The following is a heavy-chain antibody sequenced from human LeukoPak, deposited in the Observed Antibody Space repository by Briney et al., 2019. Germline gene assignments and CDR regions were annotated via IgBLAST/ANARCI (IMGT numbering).Heavy chain of an antibody. CDR2: INHSGST. Sequence: GSLRLSCAASGFTFRTSFMQWVRQAPGQGLEWIGEINHSGSTNYNPSLKSRVTISVDTSKNQFSLKLSSVTAADTAVYYCARGRTYYYGSGTTKYYFDYWGQGTLVTVSS. D-gene: IGHD3-10*01. CDR3: ARGRTYYYGSGTTKYYFDY. V-gene: IGHV4-34*01. J-gene: IGHJ4*02. CDR1: GFTFRTSF.